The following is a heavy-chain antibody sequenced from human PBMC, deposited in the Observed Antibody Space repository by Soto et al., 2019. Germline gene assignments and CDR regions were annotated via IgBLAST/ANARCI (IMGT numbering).Heavy chain of an antibody. Sequence: GGSLRLSCAASGFLSGTYAMHWVRQAPGKGLECVASINSGGGGTYYADSVKGRFTISRENSRETLYLQVNSLRAEDTAIYYCTKDHSGVHSYDTGGCYGYFDYSAQGPLVTVSS. CDR2: INSGGGGT. CDR1: GFLSGTYA. CDR3: TKDHSGVHSYDTGGCYGYFDY. J-gene: IGHJ4*02. D-gene: IGHD6-19*01. V-gene: IGHV3-23*01.